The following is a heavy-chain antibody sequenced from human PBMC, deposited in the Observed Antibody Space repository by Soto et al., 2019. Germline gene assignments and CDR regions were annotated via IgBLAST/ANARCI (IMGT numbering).Heavy chain of an antibody. CDR2: IDHSGYT. V-gene: IGHV4-34*01. J-gene: IGHJ4*02. CDR1: VGSFIGYY. CDR3: ARQIYDSDTGPNFQYYFDS. Sequence: SETLSLTCAFYVGSFIGYYWNWIRQPPGKGLEWIGEIDHSGYTNYNPSLKSRVTISVDTSKNQFSLRLTSVTAADTAMYYCARQIYDSDTGPNFQYYFDSWGQGTPVTVSS. D-gene: IGHD3-22*01.